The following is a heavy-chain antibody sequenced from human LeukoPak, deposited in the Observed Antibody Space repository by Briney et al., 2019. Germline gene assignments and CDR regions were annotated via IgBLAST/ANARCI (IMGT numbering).Heavy chain of an antibody. CDR3: ARTTVTKNFVDY. CDR2: IYYRGST. J-gene: IGHJ4*02. V-gene: IGHV4-39*01. Sequence: PSETLSLTCTVSGGSISSSSYYWGWIRQPPGKGLEWIGSIYYRGSTYYNPSLKSRVTISVDTSKNQFSLKLSSVTAADTAVYYSARTTVTKNFVDYWGQGTLVTVSS. D-gene: IGHD4-17*01. CDR1: GGSISSSSYY.